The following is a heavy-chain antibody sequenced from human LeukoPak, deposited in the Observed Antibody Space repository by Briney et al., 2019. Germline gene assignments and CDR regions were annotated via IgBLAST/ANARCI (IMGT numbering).Heavy chain of an antibody. CDR3: AKSDWFDP. CDR2: IRSDGSAA. J-gene: IGHJ5*02. CDR1: GFTFSNYW. V-gene: IGHV3-74*01. Sequence: GESLRLSCATSGFTFSNYWMSWLRQAPGKGLMWVSHIRSDGSAASYAESVKGRFTISRDNARNTLYLQMNSLRVDDTAVYYCAKSDWFDPWGRGILVTVSS.